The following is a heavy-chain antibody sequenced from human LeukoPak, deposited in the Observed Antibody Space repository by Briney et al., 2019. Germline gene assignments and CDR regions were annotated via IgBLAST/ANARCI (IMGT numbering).Heavy chain of an antibody. Sequence: SETLSLTCTVSGGSISSSSSYWAWIRQPPGTGLEWIGNIYYSGSTNYNPSLKSRVTISVDTSKNQFSLKLSSVTVADTAVYYCARGGSGSYALDYFDYWGQGTLVTVSS. V-gene: IGHV4-39*07. CDR3: ARGGSGSYALDYFDY. D-gene: IGHD3-10*01. CDR2: IYYSGST. J-gene: IGHJ4*02. CDR1: GGSISSSSSY.